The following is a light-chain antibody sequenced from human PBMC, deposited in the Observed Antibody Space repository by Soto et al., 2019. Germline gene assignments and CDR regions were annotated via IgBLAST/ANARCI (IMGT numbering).Light chain of an antibody. CDR3: QQYNGYWT. CDR1: QSISDS. V-gene: IGKV1-5*03. J-gene: IGKJ1*01. CDR2: EAS. Sequence: DIQMTQSPSTLSASVGDRVTITCRASQSISDSLAWYQQKPGKAPKLLIYEASSLKSGVPSRFSGSRSGTEYTLTSSSLQPDDFATYYCQQYNGYWTFGQGTKGEIK.